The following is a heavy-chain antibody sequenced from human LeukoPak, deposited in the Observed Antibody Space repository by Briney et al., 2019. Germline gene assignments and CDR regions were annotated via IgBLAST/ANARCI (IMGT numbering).Heavy chain of an antibody. CDR2: IDPSDSYP. V-gene: IGHV5-10-1*01. Sequence: GESLKISCKGSGYTFTSYWISWVRQMPGKGLEWMGKIDPSDSYPSYSPSFQGHVTISADKSISAAFLQWSSLKASDTAMYYCARHSHYDFWSGYLDYWGQGTLVTVSS. J-gene: IGHJ4*02. D-gene: IGHD3-3*01. CDR1: GYTFTSYW. CDR3: ARHSHYDFWSGYLDY.